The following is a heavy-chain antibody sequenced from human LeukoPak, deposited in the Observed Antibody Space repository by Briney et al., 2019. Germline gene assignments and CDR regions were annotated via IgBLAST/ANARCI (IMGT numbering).Heavy chain of an antibody. V-gene: IGHV3-33*01. CDR2: IWYEGSNK. D-gene: IGHD3-22*01. Sequence: GGSLRLSCAASGFTFSSYGMHGVRQAPGKGLEGVADIWYEGSNKYYADSVKGRFTSSRDNSKNRLYLEMNSLRAEGTVVYYCARDRGYYDSSGLTHWGQGTLVTVSS. CDR1: GFTFSSYG. J-gene: IGHJ4*02. CDR3: ARDRGYYDSSGLTH.